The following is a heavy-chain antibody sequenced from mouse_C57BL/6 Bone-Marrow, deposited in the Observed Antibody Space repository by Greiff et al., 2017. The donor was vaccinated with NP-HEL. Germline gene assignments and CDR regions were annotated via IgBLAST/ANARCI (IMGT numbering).Heavy chain of an antibody. D-gene: IGHD1-1*01. Sequence: EVKLMESGPGLVKPSQSLSLTCSVTGYSITSGYYWNWIRQFPGNQLEWMGYISYDGSNNYNPSLKNRISITRDTSKNQFFLKLNSVTTEDTATYYCASLLRILFAYWGQGTLVTVSA. CDR1: GYSITSGYY. CDR3: ASLLRILFAY. CDR2: ISYDGSN. V-gene: IGHV3-6*01. J-gene: IGHJ3*01.